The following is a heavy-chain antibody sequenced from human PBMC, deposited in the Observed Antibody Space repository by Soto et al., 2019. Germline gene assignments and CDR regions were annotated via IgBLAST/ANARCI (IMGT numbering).Heavy chain of an antibody. CDR3: ASRYYYDSSGYYYVGDWYFDL. D-gene: IGHD3-22*01. CDR1: GGSISSGDYY. CDR2: IYYSGST. Sequence: QVQLQESGPGLVKPSQTLSLTCTVSGGSISSGDYYWSWIRQPPGKGLEWIGYIYYSGSTYYNPSLKSRVTISVDTSXNXFSXXXXXVTAADTAVYYCASRYYYDSSGYYYVGDWYFDLWGRGTLVTVSS. V-gene: IGHV4-30-4*01. J-gene: IGHJ2*01.